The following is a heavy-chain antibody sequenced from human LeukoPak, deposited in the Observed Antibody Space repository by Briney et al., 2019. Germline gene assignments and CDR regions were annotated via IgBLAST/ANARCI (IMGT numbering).Heavy chain of an antibody. CDR2: IKQDGGET. D-gene: IGHD3-10*01. CDR1: GFTFSNYW. CDR3: TRDKSAGADTGSSFYY. J-gene: IGHJ4*02. Sequence: GGSLRLSCAAFGFTFSNYWMTWVRQAPGKGLEWAASIKQDGGETYYVDSVKGRFTFSRDNAKNSVYLQMSSLRAEDTAVYYCTRDKSAGADTGSSFYYWGQGALVTVSS. V-gene: IGHV3-7*03.